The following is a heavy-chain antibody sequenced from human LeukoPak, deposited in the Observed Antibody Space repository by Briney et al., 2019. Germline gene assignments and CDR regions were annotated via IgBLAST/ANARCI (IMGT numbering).Heavy chain of an antibody. D-gene: IGHD5-12*01. CDR3: ARDGYQSHNWFDP. CDR2: IWYDGGNK. Sequence: PGRSLRLSCAASGFTFSSYGMHWVREAPGKGLGWVAVIWYDGGNKYYADSVKGRFTISRDNSKNTLYLQMNSLRAEDTAVYYCARDGYQSHNWFDPWRQGTLVTVSS. V-gene: IGHV3-33*01. CDR1: GFTFSSYG. J-gene: IGHJ5*02.